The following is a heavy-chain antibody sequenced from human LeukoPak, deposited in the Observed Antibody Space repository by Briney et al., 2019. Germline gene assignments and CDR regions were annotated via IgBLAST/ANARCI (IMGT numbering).Heavy chain of an antibody. Sequence: GRSLRLSCAASGFTFSNYDMHWVRQAPGKGLEWVAVISYDGSNKYYADSVKGRFTISRDNSKNTLYLQMNSLRAEDTAVYYCARSREVTAAISYFGGQGTLVTVSS. D-gene: IGHD2-2*01. CDR3: ARSREVTAAISYF. CDR2: ISYDGSNK. J-gene: IGHJ4*02. CDR1: GFTFSNYD. V-gene: IGHV3-30-3*01.